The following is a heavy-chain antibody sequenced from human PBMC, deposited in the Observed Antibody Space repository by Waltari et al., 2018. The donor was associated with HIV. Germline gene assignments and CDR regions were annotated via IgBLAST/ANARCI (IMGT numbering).Heavy chain of an antibody. J-gene: IGHJ6*02. CDR3: ARDTLNFFFGLDV. V-gene: IGHV3-48*02. Sequence: EEQLVESGGGLVHPGGSLKLSCAASGFSFGDYAMNWVRQAPGKGLRWIALISSTNFNIKYGDSVRGRFTISKDNTQNSLSLQMNNLIDEDTAKYFCARDTLNFFFGLDVWGHGTTVALSS. CDR2: ISSTNFNI. CDR1: GFSFGDYA.